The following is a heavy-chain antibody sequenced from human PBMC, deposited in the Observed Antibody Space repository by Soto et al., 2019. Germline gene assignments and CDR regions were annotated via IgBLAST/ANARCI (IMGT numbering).Heavy chain of an antibody. CDR1: GFTFGDSY. Sequence: PGGALRLSCAGSGFTFGDSYMSWIRQAPGKGLEWLSYISPGSRYPAYADSVKGRFTISRDNAKRSLYLQMMSLTAEDTAIYYCVRGGGGGLFDPWGQGTMVTVSS. CDR2: ISPGSRYP. D-gene: IGHD2-15*01. J-gene: IGHJ5*02. CDR3: VRGGGGGLFDP. V-gene: IGHV3-11*06.